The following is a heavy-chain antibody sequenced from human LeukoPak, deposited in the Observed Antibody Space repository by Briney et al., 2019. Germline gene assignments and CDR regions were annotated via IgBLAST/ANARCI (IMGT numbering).Heavy chain of an antibody. Sequence: PGGSLRLSCAASGFTFSSYAMSWVRQAPGKGLGGASVFYGGVRTYYADSVKGRFTISRDNSKNTLYLQMNSLRAEDTAVYYCASSPVNYDFWSGYQSSYYYMDVWGKGTTVTVSS. D-gene: IGHD3-3*01. CDR2: FYGGVRT. V-gene: IGHV3-53*01. J-gene: IGHJ6*03. CDR1: GFTFSSYA. CDR3: ASSPVNYDFWSGYQSSYYYMDV.